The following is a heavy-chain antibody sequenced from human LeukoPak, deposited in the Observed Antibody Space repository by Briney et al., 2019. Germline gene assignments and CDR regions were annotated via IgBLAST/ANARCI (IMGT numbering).Heavy chain of an antibody. D-gene: IGHD6-13*01. V-gene: IGHV1-2*04. J-gene: IGHJ1*01. Sequence: ASVKVSCKASGYTFTGYYMHWVRQAPGQGLECMGWINSNSGGTNYAQKFQGWVTMTRDTSISTAYMELSRLRSDDTAVYYCATGSSSWYEYFQHWGQGTLVTVSS. CDR2: INSNSGGT. CDR3: ATGSSSWYEYFQH. CDR1: GYTFTGYY.